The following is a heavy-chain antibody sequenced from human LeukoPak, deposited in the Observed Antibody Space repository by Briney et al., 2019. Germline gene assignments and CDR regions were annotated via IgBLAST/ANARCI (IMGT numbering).Heavy chain of an antibody. CDR2: IYYSVST. CDR1: GGSISSSSYY. Sequence: PSETLSLTCTVSGGSISSSSYYWGWIRQPPGKGLEWIGSIYYSVSTYDNPSLKSRVTISVDTSKNQFSLKLSSVTAADTAVYYCARDGGDGDYSHYYYYYMDVWGKGTTVTISS. CDR3: ARDGGDGDYSHYYYYYMDV. J-gene: IGHJ6*03. V-gene: IGHV4-39*07. D-gene: IGHD4-17*01.